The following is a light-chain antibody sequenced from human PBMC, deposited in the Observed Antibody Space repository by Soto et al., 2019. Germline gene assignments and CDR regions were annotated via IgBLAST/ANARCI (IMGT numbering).Light chain of an antibody. CDR1: QTFSNSF. CDR3: QQCGSSST. CDR2: GAS. J-gene: IGKJ5*01. Sequence: IMLTLSPGTLSLSPGERATLSCRASQTFSNSFLSWFQQIPGQAPRLLIYGASMRATGIPDRFSGSGSGTDFTLTISRLEPEDFAVYYCQQCGSSSTFGQGTRLEI. V-gene: IGKV3-20*01.